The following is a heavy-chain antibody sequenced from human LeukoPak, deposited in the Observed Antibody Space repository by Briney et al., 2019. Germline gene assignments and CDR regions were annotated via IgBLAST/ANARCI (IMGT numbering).Heavy chain of an antibody. V-gene: IGHV3-21*01. D-gene: IGHD3-16*02. CDR3: ARPTFGGVIVPFDY. CDR2: ISSSSSYI. J-gene: IGHJ4*02. Sequence: GGSLRLACAASGFTVSRNHMSWVRQAPGKGLEWVSSISSSSSYIYYADSVKGRFTISRDNAKNSLYLQMNSLRAEDTAVYYCARPTFGGVIVPFDYWGQGTLVTVSS. CDR1: GFTVSRNH.